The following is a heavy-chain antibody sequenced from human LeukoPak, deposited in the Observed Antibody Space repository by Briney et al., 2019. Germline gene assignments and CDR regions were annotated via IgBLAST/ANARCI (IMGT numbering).Heavy chain of an antibody. CDR3: AKDRSCINDVRHGDFDY. CDR1: GFIFSSYA. Sequence: GGSLRLSCAASGFIFSSYAMSWVRQASGKGLEWVSTISGSGGSTYYADSVKGRFTISRDNSKNTVYLQMNSLRAEDTAVYYCAKDRSCINDVRHGDFDYWGQGTLVTVSS. CDR2: ISGSGGST. V-gene: IGHV3-23*01. D-gene: IGHD2-8*01. J-gene: IGHJ4*02.